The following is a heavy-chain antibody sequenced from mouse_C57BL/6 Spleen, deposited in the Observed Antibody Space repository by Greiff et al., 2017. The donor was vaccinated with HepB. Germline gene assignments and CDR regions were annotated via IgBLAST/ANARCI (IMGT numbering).Heavy chain of an antibody. D-gene: IGHD2-2*01. J-gene: IGHJ1*03. V-gene: IGHV1-64*01. CDR2: IHPNSGST. CDR1: GYTFTSYW. Sequence: VQLQQPGAELVKPGASVKLSCKASGYTFTSYWMHWVKQRPGQGLEWIGMIHPNSGSTNYNEKFKSKATMTVDKSSSTDYMQLSSLTSEDSAVYYGARCAVTEWYFDVWGTGTTVTVSS. CDR3: ARCAVTEWYFDV.